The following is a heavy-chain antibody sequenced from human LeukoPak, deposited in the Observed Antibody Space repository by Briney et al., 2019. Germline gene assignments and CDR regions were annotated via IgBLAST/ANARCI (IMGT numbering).Heavy chain of an antibody. J-gene: IGHJ4*02. Sequence: SETLSLTCTVSGASISSNTYYWGWIRQSPGEKLEWIGNIYYIGSTYYNPSLESRVTISVDTSKNQFSLKLSSVTAADTAIYYCARHYGSTTVFDYWGQGTLVTVSS. V-gene: IGHV4-39*01. CDR2: IYYIGST. D-gene: IGHD5/OR15-5a*01. CDR3: ARHYGSTTVFDY. CDR1: GASISSNTYY.